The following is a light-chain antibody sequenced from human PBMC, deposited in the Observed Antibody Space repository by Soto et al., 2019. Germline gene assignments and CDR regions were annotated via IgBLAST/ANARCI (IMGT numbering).Light chain of an antibody. CDR2: GAS. J-gene: IGKJ1*01. CDR1: QSISTK. Sequence: IVMTQSPATLSVSPGGRATLSCRASQSISTKLAWYQQKPGQAPRLLIYGASTRAPGIPVRFSGSGSGTEFTLTISRLEPEDFAVYYCQQYGSSGTFGQGTKVDIK. CDR3: QQYGSSGT. V-gene: IGKV3-15*01.